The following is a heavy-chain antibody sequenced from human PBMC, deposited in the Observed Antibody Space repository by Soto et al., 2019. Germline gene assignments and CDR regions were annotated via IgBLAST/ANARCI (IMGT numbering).Heavy chain of an antibody. J-gene: IGHJ5*02. V-gene: IGHV6-1*01. CDR2: TYYRSKWYN. D-gene: IGHD6-19*01. Sequence: KQSQTLSLTCAISGDSVSSNSAAWNWIRQSPSRGLEWLGRTYYRSKWYNDYAVSVKSRITINPDTSKNQFSLQLNSVTPEDTAVYYCARDQQWLPLEGENWFDPWGQGTLVTVSS. CDR3: ARDQQWLPLEGENWFDP. CDR1: GDSVSSNSAA.